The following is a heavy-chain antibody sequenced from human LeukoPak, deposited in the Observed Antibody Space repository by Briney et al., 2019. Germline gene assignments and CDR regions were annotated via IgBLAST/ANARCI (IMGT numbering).Heavy chain of an antibody. J-gene: IGHJ4*02. D-gene: IGHD2-2*01. V-gene: IGHV1-8*01. Sequence: ASVKVSCKASGHTFTSYDINWVRQATGQGLEWMGWMNPNSGNTGYAQKFQGRVTMTRNTSISTAYMELSSLRSEDTAVYYCARGQASYCSSTSCDQDYWGQGTLVTVSS. CDR1: GHTFTSYD. CDR3: ARGQASYCSSTSCDQDY. CDR2: MNPNSGNT.